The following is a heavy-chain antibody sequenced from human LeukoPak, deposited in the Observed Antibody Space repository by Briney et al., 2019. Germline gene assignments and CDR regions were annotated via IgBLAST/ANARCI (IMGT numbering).Heavy chain of an antibody. D-gene: IGHD3-22*01. CDR2: INPSGGST. CDR1: GYTFTSYD. CDR3: ARGSYYYDSSGYDY. Sequence: ASVKVSCKASGYTFTSYDINWVRQATGQGLEWMGIINPSGGSTSYAQKFQGRVTMTRDTSTSTVYMELSSLRSEDTAVYHCARGSYYYDSSGYDYWGQGTLVTVSS. J-gene: IGHJ4*02. V-gene: IGHV1-46*01.